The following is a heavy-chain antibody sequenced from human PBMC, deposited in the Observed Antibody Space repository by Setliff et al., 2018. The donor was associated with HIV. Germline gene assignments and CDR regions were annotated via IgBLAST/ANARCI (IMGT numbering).Heavy chain of an antibody. D-gene: IGHD3-3*01. CDR1: GFTFSRYE. J-gene: IGHJ6*03. Sequence: GGSLRLSCAASGFTFSRYEMSWVRQAPGKGLEWLSYISSSGITKHYADSVKGRFTISRDNAKNSLYLHMNSLRAEDTAVYFCVREEEQQLRGYYPQFYMDFWGKGTTVTVSS. CDR2: ISSSGITK. V-gene: IGHV3-48*03. CDR3: VREEEQQLRGYYPQFYMDF.